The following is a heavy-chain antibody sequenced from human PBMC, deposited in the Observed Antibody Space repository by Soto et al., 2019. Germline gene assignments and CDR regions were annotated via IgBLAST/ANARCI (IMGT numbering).Heavy chain of an antibody. CDR3: ARGFSAGKGSSPDF. D-gene: IGHD6-13*01. Sequence: GGSLRLSCAASGFTFSSFAMSWVRQAPGKGLDWVSAISGSGGSTYSADSVKGRFTISRDNSKNTLYLQMSSLRAEDTAVYYCARGFSAGKGSSPDFWGQGSLVTVSS. V-gene: IGHV3-23*01. J-gene: IGHJ4*02. CDR1: GFTFSSFA. CDR2: ISGSGGST.